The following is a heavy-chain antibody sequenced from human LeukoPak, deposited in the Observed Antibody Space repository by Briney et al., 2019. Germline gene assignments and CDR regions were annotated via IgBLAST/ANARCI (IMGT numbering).Heavy chain of an antibody. Sequence: GSLRLSCAASGFTFSNYTMNWVRQAPGKGLEWIGEINHSGSTNYNPSLKSRVTISVDTSKNQFSLKLSSVTAADTAVYYCARKTTVTAWWFDPWGQGTLVTVSS. CDR3: ARKTTVTAWWFDP. J-gene: IGHJ5*02. CDR2: INHSGST. V-gene: IGHV4-34*01. D-gene: IGHD4-11*01. CDR1: GFTFSNYT.